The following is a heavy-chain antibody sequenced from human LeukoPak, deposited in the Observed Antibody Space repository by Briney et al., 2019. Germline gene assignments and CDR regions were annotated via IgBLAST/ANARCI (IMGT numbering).Heavy chain of an antibody. CDR3: ARVGGYSYYFDY. V-gene: IGHV4-39*07. J-gene: IGHJ4*02. D-gene: IGHD1-26*01. CDR2: IYYSGST. CDR1: GGSISSSSYY. Sequence: SETLSLTCTVSGGSISSSSYYWGWIRQPPGKGLEWIGSIYYSGSTYYNPSLKSRVTISVDTSKNQFSLKLSSVTAADTAVYYCARVGGYSYYFDYWGQGTLVTVSS.